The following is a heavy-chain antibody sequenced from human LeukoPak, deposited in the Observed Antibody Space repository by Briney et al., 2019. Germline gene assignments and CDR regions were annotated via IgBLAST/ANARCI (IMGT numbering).Heavy chain of an antibody. CDR2: IYYSGST. V-gene: IGHV4-31*03. D-gene: IGHD5-12*01. CDR3: ARYSGYDRHFDY. Sequence: SETLSLTCTVSGGSISSGGYYWSWIRQHPGKGLEWIGYIYYSGSTYYNPSLKSRVTISVDTSKNQLSLKLSSVTAADTAVYYCARYSGYDRHFDYWGQGTLVTVSS. CDR1: GGSISSGGYY. J-gene: IGHJ4*02.